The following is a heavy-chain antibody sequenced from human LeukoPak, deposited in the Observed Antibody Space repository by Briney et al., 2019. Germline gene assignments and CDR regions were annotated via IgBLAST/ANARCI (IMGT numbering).Heavy chain of an antibody. CDR2: IFYNGAT. CDR3: ARGKTIRFDSYGPLEF. Sequence: PSETLSLTCAVSGASITSGAYYWTWIRQHPGRGLEWIGHIFYNGATYYNPSLKSRVTLSVDTSETRFSLKVKSLTAADTAVYFCARGKTIRFDSYGPLEFWGQGKQVTVSA. J-gene: IGHJ4*02. V-gene: IGHV4-31*11. CDR1: GASITSGAYY. D-gene: IGHD3-16*01.